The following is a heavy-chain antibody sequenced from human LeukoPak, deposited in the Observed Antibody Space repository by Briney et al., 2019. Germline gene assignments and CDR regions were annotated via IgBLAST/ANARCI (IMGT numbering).Heavy chain of an antibody. Sequence: GGSLRLSCAASGFTFSDYYMSWIRQAPGKGLEWVSYISSSGSTIYYADSVKGRFTISRDNSKNTLYLQMNSLRAEDTAVYYCAKGLYSSSSPTFDYWGQGTLVTVSS. CDR1: GFTFSDYY. CDR2: ISSSGSTI. J-gene: IGHJ4*02. V-gene: IGHV3-11*04. CDR3: AKGLYSSSSPTFDY. D-gene: IGHD6-6*01.